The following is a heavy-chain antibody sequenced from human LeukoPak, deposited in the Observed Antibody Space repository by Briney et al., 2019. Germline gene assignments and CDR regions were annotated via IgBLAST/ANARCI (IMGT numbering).Heavy chain of an antibody. J-gene: IGHJ4*02. D-gene: IGHD6-6*01. CDR3: ARVRWDSSSSEDY. V-gene: IGHV3-74*01. CDR1: GFTFSDHW. Sequence: GGSLRLSCAASGFTFSDHWMHWVRRAPGKGLEWLSRIYNDGGRTSYADSVKGRFTISRDNGKNTLFLQLNSLRAEDTAVYYCARVRWDSSSSEDYWGQGTLVTVSS. CDR2: IYNDGGRT.